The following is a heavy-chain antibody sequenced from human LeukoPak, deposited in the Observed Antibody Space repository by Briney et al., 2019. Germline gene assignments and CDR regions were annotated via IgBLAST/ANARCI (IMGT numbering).Heavy chain of an antibody. D-gene: IGHD3-10*01. CDR3: ARVEFGELLYDY. Sequence: SETLSLTCTVSGGSISSHYWSWIRQPPGKGLEWIGYIYYSGSTNYNPSLKSRVTISVDTSKNQFSLKLSSVAAADTAVYYCARVEFGELLYDYLGPGTLVTVSS. J-gene: IGHJ4*02. CDR2: IYYSGST. V-gene: IGHV4-59*11. CDR1: GGSISSHY.